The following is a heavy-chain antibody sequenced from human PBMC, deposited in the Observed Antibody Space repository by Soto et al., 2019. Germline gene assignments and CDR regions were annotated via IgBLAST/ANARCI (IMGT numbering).Heavy chain of an antibody. D-gene: IGHD2-15*01. V-gene: IGHV3-73*02. CDR2: IRNKANSYAT. Sequence: VQLVESGGGLVQPGGSLKLSCAASGFTFSGSAVHWVRQASGKGLEWVGRIRNKANSYATAYAASVKGRFTISRDDSKNTLYLQMNSLRPDDTAVYYCARPVEPFYCYGMDVWGQGTTVTVSS. CDR1: GFTFSGSA. J-gene: IGHJ6*02. CDR3: ARPVEPFYCYGMDV.